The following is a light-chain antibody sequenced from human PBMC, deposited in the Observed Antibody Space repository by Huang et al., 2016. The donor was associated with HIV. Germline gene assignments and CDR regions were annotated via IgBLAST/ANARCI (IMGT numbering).Light chain of an antibody. CDR3: QQYFTTPPWS. J-gene: IGKJ2*01. CDR1: QPISNS. Sequence: DIQMTQSPFSLSASIGDRVTVTCRASQPISNSLAWYQQKPWQDPKLLLYAASRLKSGVPSRFSGSGSGTTYSLTISSLRPEDFATYHCQQYFTTPPWSFGQGTKLEIK. V-gene: IGKV1-NL1*01. CDR2: AAS.